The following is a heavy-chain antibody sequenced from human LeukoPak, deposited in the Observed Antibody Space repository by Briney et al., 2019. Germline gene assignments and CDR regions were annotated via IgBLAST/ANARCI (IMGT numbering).Heavy chain of an antibody. CDR3: ARGGVNWNDVALFDY. Sequence: ASVKVSCKASGYTFTSYGISWVRQAPGQGLEWMGWISAYNGNTNYAQKLQGRVTMTIDTSTSTAYMELRSLRSDDTAVYYCARGGVNWNDVALFDYWGQGTLVTVSS. V-gene: IGHV1-18*01. J-gene: IGHJ4*02. CDR1: GYTFTSYG. D-gene: IGHD1-20*01. CDR2: ISAYNGNT.